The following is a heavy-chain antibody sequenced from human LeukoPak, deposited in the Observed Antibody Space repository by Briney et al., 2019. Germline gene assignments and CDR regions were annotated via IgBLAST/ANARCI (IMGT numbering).Heavy chain of an antibody. D-gene: IGHD3-10*01. CDR3: AREIPYMVRGVIIRVFDY. CDR2: INPNSGGT. V-gene: IGHV1-2*02. J-gene: IGHJ4*02. Sequence: APVKVSCKASGYTFTRYYMHWVRQAPAHGLEWMGWINPNSGGTNYAQKTQARVTMTRHTSFSPANIGLRWRRAVAPAGKYRAREIPYMVRGVIIRVFDYWGQGTLVTVSS. CDR1: GYTFTRYY.